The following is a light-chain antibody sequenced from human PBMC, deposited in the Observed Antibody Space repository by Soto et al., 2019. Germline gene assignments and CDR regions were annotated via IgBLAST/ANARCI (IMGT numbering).Light chain of an antibody. Sequence: SSLDPLASVSGSPGQSSTLSCTGTSSDVGSYNLVSWYQQHPGKAPKLMIYEGSKRPSGVSNRFSGSKSGNTASLTISGLQAEDEADYYCCSYAGSSTYVCGTGSKVTVL. CDR3: CSYAGSSTYV. V-gene: IGLV2-23*01. J-gene: IGLJ1*01. CDR1: SSDVGSYNL. CDR2: EGS.